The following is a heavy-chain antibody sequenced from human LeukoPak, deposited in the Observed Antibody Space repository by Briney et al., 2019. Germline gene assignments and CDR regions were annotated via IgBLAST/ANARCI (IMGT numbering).Heavy chain of an antibody. J-gene: IGHJ4*02. CDR1: GGSISSYY. CDR2: ISHSGST. D-gene: IGHD1-26*01. Sequence: SETLSLTCTVSGGSISSYYWNWIRQPPGKGLEWIGYISHSGSTDYKSSLKSRVTISGDTSKNQFPLRLSSVTAADTAVYYCARSSSGSYYNDWGQGTLVTVSS. V-gene: IGHV4-59*08. CDR3: ARSSSGSYYND.